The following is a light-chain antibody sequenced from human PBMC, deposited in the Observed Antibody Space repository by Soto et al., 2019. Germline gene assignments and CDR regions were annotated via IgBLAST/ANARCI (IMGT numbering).Light chain of an antibody. J-gene: IGKJ1*01. Sequence: EIVLTQSPGTPSLSPGERATLSCRASQSVSSIYLAWYQQKPGQAPRLLMYGASSRATGIPDRFSGSGSGTDGTLTISRLENEDCAVYYCQQYGSSPKTFGQGTKVDIK. CDR3: QQYGSSPKT. V-gene: IGKV3-20*01. CDR2: GAS. CDR1: QSVSSIY.